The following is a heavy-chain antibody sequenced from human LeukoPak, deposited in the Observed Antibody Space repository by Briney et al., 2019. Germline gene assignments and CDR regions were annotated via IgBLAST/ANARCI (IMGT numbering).Heavy chain of an antibody. CDR3: AKDLSGGDSSWRGWFDP. Sequence: GGSLRLSCAASGFTFSSYAMSWVRQAPGKGLEWVSAISGSGGSTYYADSVKGRFTISRDNSKNTLYLQMNSLRAEDTAVYYCAKDLSGGDSSWRGWFDPWGQGTLVTVSS. CDR2: ISGSGGST. CDR1: GFTFSSYA. D-gene: IGHD6-13*01. J-gene: IGHJ5*02. V-gene: IGHV3-23*01.